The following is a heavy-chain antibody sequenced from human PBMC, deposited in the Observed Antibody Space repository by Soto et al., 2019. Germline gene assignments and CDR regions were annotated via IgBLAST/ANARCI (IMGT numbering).Heavy chain of an antibody. CDR1: GYSISSGYF. CDR2: IYHSGTT. CDR3: ARHGLSIAVAVHNWFDP. V-gene: IGHV4-38-2*01. Sequence: SETLSLTCAVSGYSISSGYFWGWIRQPPGKGLEWIGSIYHSGTTYYNPSLKSRVTISVDTSKNHFSLKLSSVTAADTAVYYCARHGLSIAVAVHNWFDPWGQGTLVTVSS. D-gene: IGHD6-19*01. J-gene: IGHJ5*02.